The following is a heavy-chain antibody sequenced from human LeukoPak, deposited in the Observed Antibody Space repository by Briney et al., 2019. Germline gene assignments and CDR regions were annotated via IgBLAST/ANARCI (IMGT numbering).Heavy chain of an antibody. CDR3: ARDGFVGAADY. CDR2: IKQDGSEK. V-gene: IGHV3-7*01. Sequence: GGSLRLSCAASGFIFSGYWMNWVRQAPGKGLEWVADIKQDGSEKQYVDSVRGRFTISRDNAKNSLYLQMNSLRVEDTAVYYCARDGFVGAADYWGQGTLVTVSS. D-gene: IGHD6-13*01. CDR1: GFIFSGYW. J-gene: IGHJ4*02.